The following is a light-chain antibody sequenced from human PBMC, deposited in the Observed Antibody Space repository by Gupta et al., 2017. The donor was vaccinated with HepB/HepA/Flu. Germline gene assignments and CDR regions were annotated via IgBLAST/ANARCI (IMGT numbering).Light chain of an antibody. CDR2: SNN. CDR1: SFNIGNNP. V-gene: IGLV1-44*01. Sequence: QSVMTPPPVASGTPGQRVPISCSGSSFNIGNNPVTWYQQRPGTAHKLLIYSNNQRPSGVPDRFSGSKSGTSASLAISGLQSEDEADYYCAAWDSSLNVLAFGGGTKLTVL. CDR3: AAWDSSLNVLA. J-gene: IGLJ2*01.